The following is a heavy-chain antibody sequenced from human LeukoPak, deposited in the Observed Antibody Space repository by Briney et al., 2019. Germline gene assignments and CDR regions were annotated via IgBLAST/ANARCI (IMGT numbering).Heavy chain of an antibody. CDR2: VSDSGDGT. D-gene: IGHD4-17*01. J-gene: IGHJ3*02. CDR3: AKPQYGDYGVGDAFDI. CDR1: GFTFSSYA. V-gene: IGHV3-23*01. Sequence: GGSLRLSCAASGFTFSSYAMYWVRQAPGKGLEWVLGVSDSGDGTHYADSVKGRFTISRDNSKNTLYLQMNSLRAEDTAVYYCAKPQYGDYGVGDAFDIWGQGTMVTVSS.